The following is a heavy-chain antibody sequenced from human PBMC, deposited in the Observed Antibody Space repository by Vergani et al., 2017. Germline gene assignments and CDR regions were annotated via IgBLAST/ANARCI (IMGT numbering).Heavy chain of an antibody. Sequence: QVQLQQWGAGLLKPSETLSLTCAVYGGSFSGYYWSWIRQPPGKGLEWIGEINHSGSTNYNPSLTRRVTISVDTSKNQFSLKLSSVTAADTAVYYCARGRGNYYYYYGMDVWGQGTTVTVSS. CDR2: INHSGST. J-gene: IGHJ6*02. CDR1: GGSFSGYY. V-gene: IGHV4-34*01. D-gene: IGHD3-10*01. CDR3: ARGRGNYYYYYGMDV.